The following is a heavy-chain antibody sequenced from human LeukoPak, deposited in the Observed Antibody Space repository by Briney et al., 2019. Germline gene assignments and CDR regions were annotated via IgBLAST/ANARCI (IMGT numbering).Heavy chain of an antibody. CDR1: GFTFNNAW. CDR3: TTIKVTWGY. CDR2: IKSESDGGTT. J-gene: IGHJ4*02. Sequence: GGSLRLSWAASGFTFNNAWMSWVRQAPGKGLEWVGRIKSESDGGTTDYAAPVKGRFTISRDDSKNTLYLQMNSLNTEDTAVYYCTTIKVTWGYWGQGTLVTVSS. D-gene: IGHD7-27*01. V-gene: IGHV3-15*01.